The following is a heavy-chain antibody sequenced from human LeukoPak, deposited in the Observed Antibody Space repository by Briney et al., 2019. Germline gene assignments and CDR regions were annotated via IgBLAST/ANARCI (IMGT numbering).Heavy chain of an antibody. J-gene: IGHJ3*02. Sequence: ASVKVSCKASGYTFTSYYMHWVRQAPGQGLEWMGIINPSGGSTSYAQKFQGRVTMARDTSTSTVYMELSSLRSEDTAVYYCATPNNIDAFDIWGQGTMVTVSS. D-gene: IGHD1-14*01. V-gene: IGHV1-46*01. CDR3: ATPNNIDAFDI. CDR1: GYTFTSYY. CDR2: INPSGGST.